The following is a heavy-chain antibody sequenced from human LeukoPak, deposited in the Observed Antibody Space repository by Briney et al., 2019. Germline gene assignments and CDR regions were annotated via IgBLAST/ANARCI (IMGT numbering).Heavy chain of an antibody. V-gene: IGHV4-34*01. J-gene: IGHJ3*02. CDR1: GGSFSGYY. D-gene: IGHD3-22*01. Sequence: SETLSLTCAVYGGSFSGYYWSWIRQPPGKGLEWIGEINHSGSTNYNPSLKSRVTISVDTSKNQFSLKLSSVTAADTAVYYCAREKAITMIVVHRCDAFDIWGQGTMVTVSS. CDR2: INHSGST. CDR3: AREKAITMIVVHRCDAFDI.